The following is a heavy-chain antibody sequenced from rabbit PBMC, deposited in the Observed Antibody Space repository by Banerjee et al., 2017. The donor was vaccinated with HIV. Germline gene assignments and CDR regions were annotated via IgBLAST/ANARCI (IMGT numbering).Heavy chain of an antibody. J-gene: IGHJ4*01. CDR1: GFSFSSSYV. V-gene: IGHV1S45*01. CDR3: ARRYVTIGLIYFNL. CDR2: INTGSSGST. Sequence: QEQLVESGGGLVQPGGSLKLSCKASGFSFSSSYVMCWVRQAPGKGLEWIGCINTGSSGSTYYASWAKGRFTISKSSSTTVTLQMTSLTAADTATYFCARRYVTIGLIYFNLWGPGTLVTVS. D-gene: IGHD4-1*01.